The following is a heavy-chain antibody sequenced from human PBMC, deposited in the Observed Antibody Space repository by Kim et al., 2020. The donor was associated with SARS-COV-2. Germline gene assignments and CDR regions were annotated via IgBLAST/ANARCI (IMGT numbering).Heavy chain of an antibody. Sequence: GGSLRLSCVASGFAFSSYWMSWVRQAPGKGLEWVANIKQDGIEKNYVDSMKGRFTISIDNAKNSLYLQMNSLRAEDTAVYYCAKVSIAAPGSGSWGQGTLVTVSS. CDR2: IKQDGIEK. V-gene: IGHV3-7*01. D-gene: IGHD6-13*01. CDR3: AKVSIAAPGSGS. J-gene: IGHJ5*02. CDR1: GFAFSSYW.